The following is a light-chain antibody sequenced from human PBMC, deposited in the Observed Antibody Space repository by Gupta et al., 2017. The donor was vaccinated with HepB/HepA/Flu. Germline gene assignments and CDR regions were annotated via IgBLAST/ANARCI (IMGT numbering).Light chain of an antibody. V-gene: IGKV1-5*03. CDR2: KAS. J-gene: IGKJ1*01. Sequence: DLQMTQSPSTLSASVGDRVTITCRASQSISSWLAWYQKKPGTAPKLLIYKASSLESGVPSMFSGRGSGTVFTLTISSLQPDDFATYYRQQYNSYSRTFGQGTKVEIK. CDR3: QQYNSYSRT. CDR1: QSISSW.